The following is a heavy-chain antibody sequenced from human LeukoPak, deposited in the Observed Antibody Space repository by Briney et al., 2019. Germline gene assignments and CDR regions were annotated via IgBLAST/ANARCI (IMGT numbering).Heavy chain of an antibody. V-gene: IGHV4-59*01. CDR1: GVSITSYY. Sequence: SETLSLTCSVSGVSITSYYWNWIRQPPGKGLEWIGYISYSGSTNYNPSLKSRVTISLDTSRNQFSLKLSSVTAADTATYYCARGGGCTSTGCDFDFWGQGTLVTVSS. CDR3: ARGGGCTSTGCDFDF. D-gene: IGHD2-2*01. J-gene: IGHJ4*02. CDR2: ISYSGST.